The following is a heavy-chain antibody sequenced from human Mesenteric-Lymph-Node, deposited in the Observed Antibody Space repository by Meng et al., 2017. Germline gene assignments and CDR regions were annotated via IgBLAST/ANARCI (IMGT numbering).Heavy chain of an antibody. V-gene: IGHV3-30*01. Sequence: GGSLRLSCAASGFTFSNYAMHWVRQAPGKGLEWVALISFDGSDKFYADSVKGRFIISRDNSKNTLYLQMNSLRAEDTAVYYCARGAGSYGYLGYYYYYGRDVWGQGNTVNVAS. J-gene: IGHJ6*02. D-gene: IGHD5-18*01. CDR2: ISFDGSDK. CDR1: GFTFSNYA. CDR3: ARGAGSYGYLGYYYYYGRDV.